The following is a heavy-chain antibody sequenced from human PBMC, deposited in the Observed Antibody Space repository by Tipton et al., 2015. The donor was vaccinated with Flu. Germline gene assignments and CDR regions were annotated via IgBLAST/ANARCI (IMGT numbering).Heavy chain of an antibody. V-gene: IGHV4-31*11. J-gene: IGHJ4*02. CDR1: GVSISSGGYY. Sequence: TLSLTCAVSGVSISSGGYYWSWIRQHPGKGLEWIGYIYFTGKTYYNSSLQSRVSISVDTSKNQFSLRLNSVTAADTAVYYCASFISEYNWNYGEGLDYWGQGTLVTVSS. CDR2: IYFTGKT. D-gene: IGHD1-7*01. CDR3: ASFISEYNWNYGEGLDY.